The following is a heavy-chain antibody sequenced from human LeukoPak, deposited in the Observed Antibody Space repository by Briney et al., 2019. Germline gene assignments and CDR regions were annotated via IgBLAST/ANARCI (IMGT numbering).Heavy chain of an antibody. CDR1: GYTFTGYY. Sequence: ASVKVSCKASGYTFTGYYMHWVRQAPGQGLEWMGWINPNSGGTNYAQKFQGRVTMTRDTSISTAYMELSRLRSDDTAVYYCARVRALGYCSGGSCYTRRADAFDIWGQGTMVTVSP. J-gene: IGHJ3*02. CDR2: INPNSGGT. CDR3: ARVRALGYCSGGSCYTRRADAFDI. V-gene: IGHV1-2*02. D-gene: IGHD2-15*01.